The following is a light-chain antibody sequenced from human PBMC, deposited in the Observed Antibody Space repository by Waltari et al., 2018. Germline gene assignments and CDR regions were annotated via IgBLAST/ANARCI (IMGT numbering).Light chain of an antibody. Sequence: IVMTQSPATLSVSPGERATLSCRASQSVSTNLAWYQQKPGQAPRLLIYGASARATGVPARFSGSGSGTEFTLTISSLQSEEFAVYYCQQYNNWPPLFTFGPGTKVDI. CDR3: QQYNNWPPLFT. CDR2: GAS. J-gene: IGKJ3*01. CDR1: QSVSTN. V-gene: IGKV3-15*01.